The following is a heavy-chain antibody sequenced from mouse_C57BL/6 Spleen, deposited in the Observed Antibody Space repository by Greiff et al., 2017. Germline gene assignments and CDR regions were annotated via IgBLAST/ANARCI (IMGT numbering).Heavy chain of an antibody. J-gene: IGHJ1*03. V-gene: IGHV1-64*01. Sequence: QVQLKQPGAELVKPGASVKLSCKASGYTFTSYWMHWVKQRPGQGLEWIGMIHPNSGSTNYNEKFKSKATLTVDKSSSTAYMQLSSLTSEDSAVYYCARSGYYGSHWYFDVWGTGTTVTVSS. CDR2: IHPNSGST. CDR3: ARSGYYGSHWYFDV. D-gene: IGHD1-1*01. CDR1: GYTFTSYW.